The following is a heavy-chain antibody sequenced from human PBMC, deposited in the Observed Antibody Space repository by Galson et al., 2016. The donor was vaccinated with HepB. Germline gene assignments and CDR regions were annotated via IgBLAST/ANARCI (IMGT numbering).Heavy chain of an antibody. CDR1: GFPFDDYA. D-gene: IGHD5-12*01. CDR3: VREFFHIVATVGDRSVGYYYFDY. Sequence: SLRLSCAASGFPFDDYAMHWVRQAPGKGLEWVSGISWNSVYIAYADSVKGRFTTSRDNAKKSLHLQMNSLRDEDTAVYYCVREFFHIVATVGDRSVGYYYFDYWGQGTLVTVSS. CDR2: ISWNSVYI. J-gene: IGHJ4*02. V-gene: IGHV3-9*01.